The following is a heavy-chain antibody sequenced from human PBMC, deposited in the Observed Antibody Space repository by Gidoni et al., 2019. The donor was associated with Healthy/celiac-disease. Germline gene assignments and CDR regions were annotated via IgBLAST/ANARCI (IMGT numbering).Heavy chain of an antibody. Sequence: QVQLVQSGAAVKKPGSAVKVSCKASGGTFSSYTISWVRQAPGQGLEWMGMIIPILGIANYAQKFQGRVTITADKSTSTASMELSSLRSEDTAVYYCARDRFRDYYDSSGQEFDYWGQGTLVTVSS. D-gene: IGHD3-22*01. CDR3: ARDRFRDYYDSSGQEFDY. J-gene: IGHJ4*02. CDR2: IIPILGIA. V-gene: IGHV1-69*08. CDR1: GGTFSSYT.